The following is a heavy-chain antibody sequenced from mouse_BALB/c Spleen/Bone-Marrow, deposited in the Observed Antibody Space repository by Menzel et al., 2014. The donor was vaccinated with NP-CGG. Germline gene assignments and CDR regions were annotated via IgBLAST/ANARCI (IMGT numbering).Heavy chain of an antibody. D-gene: IGHD1-2*01. J-gene: IGHJ3*01. CDR2: INPHSSTI. CDR3: ARLHYYGCFAY. CDR1: GFDFSRYW. V-gene: IGHV4-1*02. Sequence: DVKLVESGGGLVQPGGSLKLSCAASGFDFSRYWMSWVRQAPGKGLEWIGEINPHSSTINYTPSLKDKFIISRDNAKNTLYLQMSKVRSEDTALYYCARLHYYGCFAYWGQGTLVTVSA.